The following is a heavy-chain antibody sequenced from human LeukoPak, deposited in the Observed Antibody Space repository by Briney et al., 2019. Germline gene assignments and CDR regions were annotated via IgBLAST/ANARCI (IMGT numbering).Heavy chain of an antibody. Sequence: ASVTVSCKASGYTFTSYDINWVRQAAGQGLEWMGWMNPNSGDIDYAQKFQGRVTMTRNTSISTAYMELSSLRSEDTAVYYCARGWSRLPLDVWGKGTTVTVSS. D-gene: IGHD4-11*01. J-gene: IGHJ6*04. CDR2: MNPNSGDI. CDR1: GYTFTSYD. CDR3: ARGWSRLPLDV. V-gene: IGHV1-8*01.